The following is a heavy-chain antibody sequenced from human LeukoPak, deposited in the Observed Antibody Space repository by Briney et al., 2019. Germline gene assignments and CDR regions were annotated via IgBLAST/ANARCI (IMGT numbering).Heavy chain of an antibody. D-gene: IGHD2-21*01. Sequence: ASVKVSCKASGYTFTTYGISWLRQAPGQGLEWMGWISVYNGKTNAQKFQGRVTMTTDTSTNTAYMELRSLRSDDTAVYYCARELFGAFDVWGQGTMVTVSS. CDR2: ISVYNGKT. CDR1: GYTFTTYG. CDR3: ARELFGAFDV. V-gene: IGHV1-18*01. J-gene: IGHJ3*01.